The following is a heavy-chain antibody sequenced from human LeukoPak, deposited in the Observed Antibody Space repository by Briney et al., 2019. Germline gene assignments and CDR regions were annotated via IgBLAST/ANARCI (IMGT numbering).Heavy chain of an antibody. V-gene: IGHV3-7*03. CDR2: INQDGGEK. CDR3: AREMSYGDCFDY. D-gene: IGHD4-17*01. J-gene: IGHJ4*02. Sequence: GGSLRLSCAASGFTFSSSAMSWVRQAPGKGLEWVAKINQDGGEKYYGDPVKGRVTISRDNAKNSLYLQMNSLRAEDTAVYYCAREMSYGDCFDYWGQGTLVTVSS. CDR1: GFTFSSSA.